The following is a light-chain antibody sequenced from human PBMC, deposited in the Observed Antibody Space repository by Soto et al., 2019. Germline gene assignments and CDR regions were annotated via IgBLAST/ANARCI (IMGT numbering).Light chain of an antibody. Sequence: QSVLTQPPSVSATPGQGVTLSCSGGDSNIGSTAVNWYQQLPGTAPKLLIYSSNQRPSGVPDRISGSKSGTSASLAISGLQSEDEDDYYCAAWDDDLHVWLFGGGTKLTVL. V-gene: IGLV1-44*01. CDR1: DSNIGSTA. CDR2: SSN. CDR3: AAWDDDLHVWL. J-gene: IGLJ3*02.